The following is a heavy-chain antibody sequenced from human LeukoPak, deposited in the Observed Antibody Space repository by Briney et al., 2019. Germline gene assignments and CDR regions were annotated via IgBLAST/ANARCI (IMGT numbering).Heavy chain of an antibody. D-gene: IGHD2-15*01. J-gene: IGHJ4*02. CDR2: IDPSDSYT. Sequence: GESLKISCKGSGYSFSSYWISWVRQMPGKGLEWMGRIDPSDSYTNYSPSFQGHVTISADKSISTAYLQWSSLKASDTAMYYCARRNGVVAATLGGYYFDYWGQGTLVTVSS. CDR1: GYSFSSYW. CDR3: ARRNGVVAATLGGYYFDY. V-gene: IGHV5-10-1*01.